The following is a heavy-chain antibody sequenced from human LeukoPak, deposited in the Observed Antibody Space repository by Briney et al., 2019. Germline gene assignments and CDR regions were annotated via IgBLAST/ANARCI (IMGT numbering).Heavy chain of an antibody. Sequence: GESLKISCKGSGYSFGSYWIGWVRQMPGKGLEWLGIIYPGDSDTRYSPSFQGQVTISADKSVSTASLQWSGLQASDTAMYYCARRGGNSFDYWGQGTLVTVSS. CDR3: ARRGGNSFDY. CDR2: IYPGDSDT. D-gene: IGHD4-23*01. J-gene: IGHJ4*02. CDR1: GYSFGSYW. V-gene: IGHV5-51*01.